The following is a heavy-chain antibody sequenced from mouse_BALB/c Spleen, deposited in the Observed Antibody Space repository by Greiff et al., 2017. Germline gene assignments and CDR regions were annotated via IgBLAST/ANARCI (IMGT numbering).Heavy chain of an antibody. J-gene: IGHJ3*01. Sequence: QVQLKQSGAELVRPGTSVKVSCKASGYAFTNYLIEWVKQRPGQGLEWIGVINPGSGGTNYNEKFKGKATLTADKSSSTAYMQLSSLTSDDSAVYFCARDDYEAWFAYWGEGTLVTVSA. CDR2: INPGSGGT. CDR1: GYAFTNYL. D-gene: IGHD2-4*01. V-gene: IGHV1-54*01. CDR3: ARDDYEAWFAY.